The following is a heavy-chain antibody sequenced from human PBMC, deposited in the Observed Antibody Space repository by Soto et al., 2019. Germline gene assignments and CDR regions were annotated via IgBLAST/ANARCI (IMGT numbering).Heavy chain of an antibody. CDR3: GKDPRRGGTADGAFDI. J-gene: IGHJ3*02. Sequence: EVQLLESGGGLVQPGGSLRLSCAASGFTFSSYAMSWVRQAPGKGLEWVSAISGSGGSTYYADSVKGRFTISRDNSKNTLYLQMNSLRAEDTAVYYCGKDPRRGGTADGAFDIWGQGTMVTVSS. V-gene: IGHV3-23*01. CDR1: GFTFSSYA. CDR2: ISGSGGST. D-gene: IGHD3-10*01.